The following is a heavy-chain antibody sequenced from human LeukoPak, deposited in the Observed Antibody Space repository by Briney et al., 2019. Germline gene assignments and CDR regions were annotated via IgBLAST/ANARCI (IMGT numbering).Heavy chain of an antibody. J-gene: IGHJ4*02. CDR2: ISGSGGST. Sequence: GGSLRLSCAASGFTFSSYALSWVRQAPGKGLEWVSAISGSGGSTYYADSVKGRFTISRDNSKNTLYLQMNSLRAEDTAVYYCAKDFYYDFWSGYYDYWGQGALVTVSS. CDR3: AKDFYYDFWSGYYDY. V-gene: IGHV3-23*01. CDR1: GFTFSSYA. D-gene: IGHD3-3*01.